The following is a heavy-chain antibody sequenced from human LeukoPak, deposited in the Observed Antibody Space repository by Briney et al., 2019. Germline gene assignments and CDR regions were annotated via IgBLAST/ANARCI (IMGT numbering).Heavy chain of an antibody. V-gene: IGHV3-53*01. CDR3: AREGYTNGWYRN. D-gene: IGHD6-19*01. CDR2: IFSSGST. CDR1: GFIVSSNY. Sequence: GGSLRLSCAASGFIVSSNYMSWVRKAQGKGLEWVSVIFSSGSTYYADSVKGRFTISRDNSKNTLYLQMNSLRAEDTAVYFCAREGYTNGWYRNWGQGTLVTVSS. J-gene: IGHJ4*02.